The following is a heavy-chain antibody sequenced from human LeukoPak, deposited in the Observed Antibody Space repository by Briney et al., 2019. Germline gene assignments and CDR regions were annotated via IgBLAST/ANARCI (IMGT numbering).Heavy chain of an antibody. CDR3: ARARSTDPRRGYKAFDI. V-gene: IGHV1-2*06. Sequence: ASVKVSCKASGYTFTGYYMHWVRQAPGQGLEWMGRINPNSSGTNYAQKFQGRVTMTRDTSISTAYMELSRLRSDDTAVYYCARARSTDPRRGYKAFDIWGQGTMVTVSS. J-gene: IGHJ3*02. D-gene: IGHD5-12*01. CDR2: INPNSSGT. CDR1: GYTFTGYY.